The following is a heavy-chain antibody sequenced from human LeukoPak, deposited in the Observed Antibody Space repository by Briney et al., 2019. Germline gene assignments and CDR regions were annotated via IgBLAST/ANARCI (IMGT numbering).Heavy chain of an antibody. D-gene: IGHD6-13*01. Sequence: PGGSLRLSCAASGFTFRTYAMSWVRQAPGKGLEWVSTVTGSGGSSYYADSVKGRFTISRDNSKNTLFLQMNSLRAEDTAVYYCAKEGIAAPLYYFDYWGQGNLVTVSS. CDR2: VTGSGGSS. V-gene: IGHV3-23*01. CDR1: GFTFRTYA. CDR3: AKEGIAAPLYYFDY. J-gene: IGHJ4*02.